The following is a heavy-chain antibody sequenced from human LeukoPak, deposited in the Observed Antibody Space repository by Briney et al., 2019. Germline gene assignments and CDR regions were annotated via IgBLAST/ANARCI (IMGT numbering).Heavy chain of an antibody. CDR3: ARGENNYGYYYFDY. Sequence: GGSLRLSCAASGFTFSSYSMNWVRQAPGKGLEWVSSISSSSSYIYYADSVKGRFTITRDNVKNSLYLQMNSLRAEDTAVYYCARGENNYGYYYFDYWGQGTLVTVSS. V-gene: IGHV3-21*01. J-gene: IGHJ4*02. CDR1: GFTFSSYS. D-gene: IGHD5-18*01. CDR2: ISSSSSYI.